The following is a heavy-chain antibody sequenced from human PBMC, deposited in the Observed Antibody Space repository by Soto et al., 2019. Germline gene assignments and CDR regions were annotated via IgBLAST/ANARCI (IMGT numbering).Heavy chain of an antibody. J-gene: IGHJ4*02. V-gene: IGHV1-69*02. D-gene: IGHD3-10*01. Sequence: QVQLVQSGAELKKPGSSVRVSCKASGDTFNFYTINWVRQAPGQGLEWMGRTIPMRSMSNYALKFQGRLSITADKSTSTADMDLNSLKSEDTAMYYCATSYGSGSQAFDFWGQGTLVTVSS. CDR2: TIPMRSMS. CDR3: ATSYGSGSQAFDF. CDR1: GDTFNFYT.